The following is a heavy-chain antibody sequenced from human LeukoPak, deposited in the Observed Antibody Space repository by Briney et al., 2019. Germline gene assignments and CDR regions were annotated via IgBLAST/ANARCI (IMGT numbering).Heavy chain of an antibody. D-gene: IGHD2-15*01. CDR3: ARDRCSGGNCYSDY. Sequence: TGGSLRLSCAASGFTFSSYDMNWVRQAPGKGLEWVSYISSSNNTIYYADSVKGRFTISRDNAKNSLYLQMNSLRVEDTAVYYCARDRCSGGNCYSDYWGQGTLVTVSS. V-gene: IGHV3-48*04. CDR1: GFTFSSYD. J-gene: IGHJ4*02. CDR2: ISSSNNTI.